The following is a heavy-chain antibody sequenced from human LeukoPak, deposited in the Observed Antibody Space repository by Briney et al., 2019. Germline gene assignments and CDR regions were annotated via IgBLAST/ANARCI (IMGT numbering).Heavy chain of an antibody. D-gene: IGHD1-14*01. CDR3: ARDTLKYSRRREAIITSSEFNWFDP. Sequence: PSETLSLTCTVSGGSISSSSYYWGWIRQPPGKGLEWIGSIYYSGSTYYNPSLKSRVTIYVDTSKNQFSLKLSSVTAEDTAVYYCARDTLKYSRRREAIITSSEFNWFDPWGQGTLVTVSS. V-gene: IGHV4-39*02. CDR1: GGSISSSSYY. J-gene: IGHJ5*02. CDR2: IYYSGST.